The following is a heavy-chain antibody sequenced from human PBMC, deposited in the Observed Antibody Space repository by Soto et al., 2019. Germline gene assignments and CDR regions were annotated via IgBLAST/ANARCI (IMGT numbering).Heavy chain of an antibody. V-gene: IGHV3-74*01. D-gene: IGHD3-3*01. CDR1: GFTFSSYW. Sequence: GGSLRLSCAASGFTFSSYWMHWVRQAPGKGLVWVSRINSDGSSTSYADYVKGRFTISRDNAKNTLYLQMNSLRADDTAVYYCVRVPMISTYYDFWSGYYYFDYWGQGTLVTVSS. CDR2: INSDGSST. CDR3: VRVPMISTYYDFWSGYYYFDY. J-gene: IGHJ4*02.